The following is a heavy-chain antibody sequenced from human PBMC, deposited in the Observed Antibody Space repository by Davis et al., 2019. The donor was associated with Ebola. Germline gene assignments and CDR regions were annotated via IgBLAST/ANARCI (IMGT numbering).Heavy chain of an antibody. V-gene: IGHV3-48*03. D-gene: IGHD5-12*01. CDR3: AREMEGHSGYEAFCY. CDR2: ISSRGSTI. CDR1: GFAFSSFE. J-gene: IGHJ4*02. Sequence: PGGSLRLSCAASGFAFSSFEMDWVRQAPGKGLEWVSYISSRGSTIYYADSVKGRLTISRDNTKNSLYLQMNSLRAEDTAVYYCAREMEGHSGYEAFCYWGQGTLVTVSS.